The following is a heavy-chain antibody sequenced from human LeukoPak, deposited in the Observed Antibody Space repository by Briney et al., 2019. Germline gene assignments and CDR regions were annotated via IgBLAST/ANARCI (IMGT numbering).Heavy chain of an antibody. D-gene: IGHD6-19*01. CDR2: ISYDGSNK. CDR1: GFTFSSYG. Sequence: GGSLRLSCAASGFTFSSYGMHWARQAPGKGLEWVAVISYDGSNKYYADSVKGRFTISRDNSKNTLYLQMNSLRAEDTAVYYCAKDPSAVAGYYYGMDVWGQGTTVTVSS. V-gene: IGHV3-30*18. CDR3: AKDPSAVAGYYYGMDV. J-gene: IGHJ6*02.